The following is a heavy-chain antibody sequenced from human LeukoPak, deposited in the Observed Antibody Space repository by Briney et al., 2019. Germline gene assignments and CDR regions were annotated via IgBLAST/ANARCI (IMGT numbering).Heavy chain of an antibody. CDR1: GGSISSYY. Sequence: PSETLSLTCTVSGGSISSYYWSWIRQSPGKGLEWIGYIYYTGSTTYNPSLKSRVTISADTSKNQFSLKLSSVTAADTAVYYCARRYGSGSSGTFDYWGQGTLVTVSS. J-gene: IGHJ4*02. V-gene: IGHV4-59*01. CDR2: IYYTGST. CDR3: ARRYGSGSSGTFDY. D-gene: IGHD3-10*01.